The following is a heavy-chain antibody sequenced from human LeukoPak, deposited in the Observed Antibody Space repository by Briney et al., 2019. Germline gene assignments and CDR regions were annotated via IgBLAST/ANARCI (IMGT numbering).Heavy chain of an antibody. V-gene: IGHV3-74*01. Sequence: GGSLRHSCSASGFTFSSHWMQCARQSPGKGLVWVSRINSDGRGTIYADSVKVRFTISRDNAKNTLDLQMNSLRAEDTAVYYCARGEKSWINGFDLWGQGTMVTVSS. J-gene: IGHJ4*02. CDR1: GFTFSSHW. CDR2: INSDGRGT. CDR3: ARGEKSWINGFDL. D-gene: IGHD2-8*01.